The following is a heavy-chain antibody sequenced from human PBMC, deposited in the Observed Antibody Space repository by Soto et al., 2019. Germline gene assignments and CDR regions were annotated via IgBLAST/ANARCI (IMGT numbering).Heavy chain of an antibody. CDR2: ISYDGSNK. D-gene: IGHD3-16*02. J-gene: IGHJ4*02. CDR3: ARDNYVWGSYSYTPGX. V-gene: IGHV3-30-3*01. Sequence: PGGSLRLSCAASGFTFSSYAMHWVRQAPGKGLEWVSVISYDGSNKYYADSVKGRFTISRDNSKNTLYLQMNSLRAEDTAVYYCARDNYVWGSYSYTPGXWGQGTLVTVSX. CDR1: GFTFSSYA.